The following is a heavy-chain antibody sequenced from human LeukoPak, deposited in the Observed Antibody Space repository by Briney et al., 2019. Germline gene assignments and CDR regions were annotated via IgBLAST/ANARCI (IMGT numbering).Heavy chain of an antibody. Sequence: PSETLSLTCAVYGGSFSGYYWSWIRQPPGKGLEWIGEINHSGSTNYNPSLKSRVTISVDTSKNQFSLKLSSVTAADTAVYYCARSSVVPARDAFDIWGQGTMVTVSS. J-gene: IGHJ3*02. D-gene: IGHD2-2*01. V-gene: IGHV4-34*01. CDR3: ARSSVVPARDAFDI. CDR2: INHSGST. CDR1: GGSFSGYY.